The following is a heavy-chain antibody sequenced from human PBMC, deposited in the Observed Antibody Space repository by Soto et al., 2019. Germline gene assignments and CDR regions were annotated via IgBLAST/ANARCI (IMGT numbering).Heavy chain of an antibody. CDR3: AIDGRRSYDSSGYYPHHYNGMDV. CDR1: GFTFSRYG. D-gene: IGHD3-22*01. CDR2: IWHAGSNK. V-gene: IGHV3-33*01. Sequence: QVQLLESGGGVVQPGRSLRRSCAASGFTFSRYGMHWVRQAPRKGLECGAVIWHAGSNKYYADSLKGRFTISRDNSKNTMYLPMNSRRAESTAVHYLAIDGRRSYDSSGYYPHHYNGMDVWGQGTTVTVSS. J-gene: IGHJ6*02.